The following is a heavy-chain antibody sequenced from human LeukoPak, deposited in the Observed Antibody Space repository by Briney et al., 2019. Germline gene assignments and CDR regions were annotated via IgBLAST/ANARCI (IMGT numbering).Heavy chain of an antibody. Sequence: SETLSLTCTVSGGSISTDYYYWSWIRQPPGKGLEWIGYTYYSGITYYNSFLKSRVTISVDTSKNQFFLKLSSVTAADTVVYYCASSFCSSNSGYRSLDYWGQGTLVTVSS. J-gene: IGHJ4*02. CDR3: ASSFCSSNSGYRSLDY. D-gene: IGHD2-2*02. CDR1: GGSISTDYYY. V-gene: IGHV4-30-4*01. CDR2: TYYSGIT.